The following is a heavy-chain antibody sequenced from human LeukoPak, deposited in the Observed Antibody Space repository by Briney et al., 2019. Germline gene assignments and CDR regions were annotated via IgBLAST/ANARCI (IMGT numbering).Heavy chain of an antibody. CDR1: GFTFSTYG. J-gene: IGHJ5*02. CDR3: ARSHTRGWYEDWFDP. V-gene: IGHV3-30*03. CDR2: ISYDGSNK. Sequence: GGSLRLSCAASGFTFSTYGMHWVRQAPGKGLEWVAVISYDGSNKYYADSVKGRFTISRDNSKNTLYLQMNSLRAEDTAVYYCARSHTRGWYEDWFDPWGQGTLVTVSS. D-gene: IGHD6-19*01.